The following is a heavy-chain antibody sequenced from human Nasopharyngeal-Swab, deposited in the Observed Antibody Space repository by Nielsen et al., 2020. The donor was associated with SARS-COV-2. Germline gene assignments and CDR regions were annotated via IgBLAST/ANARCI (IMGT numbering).Heavy chain of an antibody. Sequence: SETLSLTCIVSGVSMSSSRSFYWGWIRQPPGKGLEWIGSVYNNGDTFYNPSLQSRVTISVDTSENQFSLRLTSVTAADTALYYCTSSKTWGQGVLVTVSS. V-gene: IGHV4-39*01. D-gene: IGHD2-2*01. J-gene: IGHJ4*02. CDR2: VYNNGDT. CDR3: TSSKT. CDR1: GVSMSSSRSFY.